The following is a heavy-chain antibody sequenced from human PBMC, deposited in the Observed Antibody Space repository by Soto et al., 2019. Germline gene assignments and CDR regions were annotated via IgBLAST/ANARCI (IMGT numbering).Heavy chain of an antibody. J-gene: IGHJ4*02. V-gene: IGHV5-51*01. CDR3: ARSGYSSGWYPAYFVY. Sequence: GESLKISCKGSGYSFTSYWIGWVRQMPGKGLEWMGIIYPGDSDTRYSPSFQGQVTISADKSISTAYLQWSSLKASDTAMYYCARSGYSSGWYPAYFVYWGQGTLVTVSS. D-gene: IGHD6-19*01. CDR2: IYPGDSDT. CDR1: GYSFTSYW.